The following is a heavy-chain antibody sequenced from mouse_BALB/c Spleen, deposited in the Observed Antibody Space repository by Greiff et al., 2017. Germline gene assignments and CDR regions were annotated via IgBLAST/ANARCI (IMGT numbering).Heavy chain of an antibody. J-gene: IGHJ2*01. CDR3: ARLMERPVVGHFDY. V-gene: IGHV1-7*01. CDR2: INPSTGYT. CDR1: GYTFTSYW. Sequence: QVQLQQSGAELAKPGASVKMSCKASGYTFTSYWMHWVKQRPGQGLEWIGYINPSTGYTEYNQKFKDKATLTADKSSSTAYMQLSSLTSEDSAVYYCARLMERPVVGHFDYWGQGTTLTVSS. D-gene: IGHD1-1*01.